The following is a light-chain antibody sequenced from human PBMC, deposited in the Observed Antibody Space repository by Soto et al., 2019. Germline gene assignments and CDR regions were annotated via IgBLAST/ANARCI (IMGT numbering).Light chain of an antibody. CDR1: SSDVGVYNY. CDR3: ASYTSSSTSVI. J-gene: IGLJ2*01. Sequence: QSVLTQPASVSGSPGQSITISCTGTSSDVGVYNYVSWYQQHPGKAPKLIISEVSNRPSGVSNRFSGSKSGNTASLTISGLQAEDEADYYCASYTSSSTSVIFGRGTQLTVL. CDR2: EVS. V-gene: IGLV2-14*01.